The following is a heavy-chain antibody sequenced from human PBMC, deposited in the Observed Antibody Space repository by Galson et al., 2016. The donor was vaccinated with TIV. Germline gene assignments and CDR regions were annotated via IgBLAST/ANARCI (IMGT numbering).Heavy chain of an antibody. CDR3: ARGEVAADLVD. CDR2: IYSSGNT. D-gene: IGHD2-2*01. J-gene: IGHJ4*02. Sequence: TLSLTCSVSGASITRGAYYWSWIRQPAGKGLEWIGFIYSSGNTNYNPSFKSRITISMDTSKNQFSLRLNSVTAADTAVYYCARGEVAADLVDWGQGVLVTVSS. V-gene: IGHV4-61*02. CDR1: GASITRGAYY.